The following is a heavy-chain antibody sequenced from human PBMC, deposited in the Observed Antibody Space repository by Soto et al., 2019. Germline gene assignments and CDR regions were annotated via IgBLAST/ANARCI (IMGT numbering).Heavy chain of an antibody. D-gene: IGHD3-16*01. CDR1: GYTFTSCA. Sequence: QVQLVQSGAEVKKPGASVKVSCKASGYTFTSCAMHWVRQAPGQRLEWMGWINAGNGNTKYSQKFQGRVTITRDTSASTAYMELSSLRSEDTAVYYCARGYGGPIGWFDPWGQGTLLTVSS. CDR2: INAGNGNT. V-gene: IGHV1-3*01. J-gene: IGHJ5*02. CDR3: ARGYGGPIGWFDP.